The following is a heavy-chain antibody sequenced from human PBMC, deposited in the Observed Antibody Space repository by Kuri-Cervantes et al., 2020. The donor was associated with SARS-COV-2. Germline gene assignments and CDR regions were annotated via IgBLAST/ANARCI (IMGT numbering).Heavy chain of an antibody. Sequence: SETLSLTCTISGGSISSYYWSWIRQPPRKGLEWIGYIYYSGSTNYNPSLKSRVTISVDTSKNQFTLKLSSVTAADTAVYYCARGVVVVPAAVIFFDYWGQGTLVTVSS. CDR3: ARGVVVVPAAVIFFDY. J-gene: IGHJ4*02. V-gene: IGHV4-59*01. CDR2: IYYSGST. D-gene: IGHD2-2*01. CDR1: GGSISSYY.